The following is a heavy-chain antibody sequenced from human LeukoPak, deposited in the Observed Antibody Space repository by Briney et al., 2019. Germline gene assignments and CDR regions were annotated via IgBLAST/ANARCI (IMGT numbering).Heavy chain of an antibody. CDR1: GYSITSGYY. V-gene: IGHV4-38-2*01. J-gene: IGHJ4*02. CDR3: ARLGFASSWSFDF. D-gene: IGHD6-13*01. CDR2: LYQTGTT. Sequence: SETLSLTCAVSGYSITSGYYWGWIRPSPGKGVEWIGYLYQTGTTYYNPSLKRRVTLSGETSKNQFSLNLSSVPAADTALYYCARLGFASSWSFDFWGQGTLVTVSS.